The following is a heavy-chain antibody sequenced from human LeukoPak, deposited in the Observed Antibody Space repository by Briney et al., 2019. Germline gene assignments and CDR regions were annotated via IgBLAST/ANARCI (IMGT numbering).Heavy chain of an antibody. J-gene: IGHJ4*02. V-gene: IGHV3-21*01. CDR3: ARDQGWLQLPVYFDY. CDR2: IGSSTSYI. Sequence: GGSLRLSCAASGFSFSNYSMNWVRQAPGKVLEWVSSIGSSTSYIYYADSVKGRFTISRDNAKNSVYLQMNSLRAEDTAVYYCARDQGWLQLPVYFDYWGQGTLVTVSS. CDR1: GFSFSNYS. D-gene: IGHD5-24*01.